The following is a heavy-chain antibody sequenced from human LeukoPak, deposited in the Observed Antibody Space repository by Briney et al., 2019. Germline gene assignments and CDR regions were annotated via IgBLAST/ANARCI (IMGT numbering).Heavy chain of an antibody. Sequence: SVRVSCKASGFTFGTSAVQWVRQARGQRLEWIGWIVVASGHTNYAQRFYERVTITRDMSTSTAYMELSSLRSEDTAVYYCAATSTMTTGGTYFGMDVWGRGTTVTVSS. CDR2: IVVASGHT. CDR1: GFTFGTSA. CDR3: AATSTMTTGGTYFGMDV. J-gene: IGHJ6*02. V-gene: IGHV1-58*01. D-gene: IGHD4-17*01.